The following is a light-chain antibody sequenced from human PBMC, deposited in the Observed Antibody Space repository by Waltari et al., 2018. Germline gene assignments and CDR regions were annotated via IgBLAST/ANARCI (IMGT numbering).Light chain of an antibody. CDR2: DVS. J-gene: IGLJ3*02. Sequence: QSALTQPASVSGSPGQSITISCTGTSSYVGTYNSVAWYQQHPGKAPKLLIYDVSYRPSGVSYRFSGSKSGNTASLTISGLQAEDEADYYCSSYITTNTLELFGGGTSLTVL. CDR1: SSYVGTYNS. CDR3: SSYITTNTLEL. V-gene: IGLV2-14*03.